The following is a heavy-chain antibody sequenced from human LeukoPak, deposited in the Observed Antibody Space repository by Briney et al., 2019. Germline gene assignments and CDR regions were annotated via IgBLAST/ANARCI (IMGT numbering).Heavy chain of an antibody. CDR2: IIPIFGTA. CDR3: AKFTAGSCLHPQPDY. J-gene: IGHJ4*02. Sequence: SVKVSCKASGGTFSSYAISWVRQAPGQGLEWMGGIIPIFGTANYAQKFQGRVTITADESTSTAYMELSSLRSEDTAVYYCAKFTAGSCLHPQPDYWGQGTLVTVSS. CDR1: GGTFSSYA. V-gene: IGHV1-69*01. D-gene: IGHD2-15*01.